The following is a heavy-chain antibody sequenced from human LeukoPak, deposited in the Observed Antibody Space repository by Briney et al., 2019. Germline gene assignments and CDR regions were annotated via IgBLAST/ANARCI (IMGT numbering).Heavy chain of an antibody. CDR3: ARAIGAPDDY. Sequence: GGSLRLSCASSGFTFSKYWMHWVRQAPGKGLVWVSRIDADGTGTTYADSVKGRFTISRDNAKNTRYLQMNSLRAEDTAVYFCARAIGAPDDYWGQGTLVTVSS. V-gene: IGHV3-74*01. CDR1: GFTFSKYW. D-gene: IGHD1-14*01. CDR2: IDADGTGT. J-gene: IGHJ4*02.